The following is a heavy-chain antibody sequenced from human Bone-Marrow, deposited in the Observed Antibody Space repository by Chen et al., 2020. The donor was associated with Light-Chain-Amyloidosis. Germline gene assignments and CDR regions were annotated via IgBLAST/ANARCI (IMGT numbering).Heavy chain of an antibody. CDR3: AKDISYDDILPGYPADAFDI. J-gene: IGHJ3*02. CDR2: IGGSGGSR. CDR1: GFAFSSYA. D-gene: IGHD3-9*01. Sequence: EVQLVESGGGLLQRGGSLRLSCAASGFAFSSYAMSWVRQAPGKGLEWVSPIGGSGGSRCDGDSVKGRLTISRDNSKNVLFLQMNSLRAEDTAVYYCAKDISYDDILPGYPADAFDIWGQGTMVTVSS. V-gene: IGHV3-23*04.